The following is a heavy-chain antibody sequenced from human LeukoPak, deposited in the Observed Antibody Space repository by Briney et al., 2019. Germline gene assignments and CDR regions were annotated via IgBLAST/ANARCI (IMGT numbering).Heavy chain of an antibody. V-gene: IGHV1-2*06. CDR3: ARGYLDSSGFYRGSIVY. Sequence: GASVKVSCKASGYTFTAYYIHWVRQAPGQGLEWMGRINPNSGDTNYAQRFQGRVTMTRDTSITTAYMELSRLRSDDTAVYYCARGYLDSSGFYRGSIVYWGQGTLVTVSS. J-gene: IGHJ4*02. CDR2: INPNSGDT. CDR1: GYTFTAYY. D-gene: IGHD3-22*01.